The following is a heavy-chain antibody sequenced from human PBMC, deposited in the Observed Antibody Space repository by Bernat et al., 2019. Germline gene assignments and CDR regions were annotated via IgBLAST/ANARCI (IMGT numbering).Heavy chain of an antibody. CDR1: GGSISSSSYY. V-gene: IGHV4-39*01. J-gene: IGHJ5*02. CDR2: IYYSGSA. D-gene: IGHD3-10*01. CDR3: ARHYIHYYGSGSYYPNWFAP. Sequence: QLQLQESGPGLVKPSETLSLTCTVSGGSISSSSYYWGWIRQPPGKGLEWIGSIYYSGSAYYNPSLKSRVTISVDTSKNQFSLKLSSVTAADTAVYYCARHYIHYYGSGSYYPNWFAPWGQGTLVTVSS.